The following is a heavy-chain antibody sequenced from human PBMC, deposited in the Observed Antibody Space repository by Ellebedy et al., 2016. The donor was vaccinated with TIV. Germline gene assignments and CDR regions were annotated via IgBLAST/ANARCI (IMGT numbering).Heavy chain of an antibody. V-gene: IGHV3-21*01. Sequence: PGGSLRLSCAASGFTFSSYSMNWVRQAPGKGLEWVSSISSSSSYIYYADSVRGRFTISRDNTKNSLYLQMNSLRAEDTAVYFCARENGYYFDYWGQGTLVIVSS. CDR1: GFTFSSYS. J-gene: IGHJ4*02. CDR2: ISSSSSYI. D-gene: IGHD6-25*01. CDR3: ARENGYYFDY.